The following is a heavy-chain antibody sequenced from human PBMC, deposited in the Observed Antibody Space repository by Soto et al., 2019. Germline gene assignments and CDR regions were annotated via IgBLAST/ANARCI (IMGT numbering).Heavy chain of an antibody. D-gene: IGHD2-15*01. Sequence: HPGGSLRLSCAASGFTFSSYAMSWVRQAPGKGLEWVSAISGSGGSTYYADSVKGRFTISRDNSKNTLYLQMNSLRAEDTAVYYFPKAEENCGGVSCPPQPSYYYYYMEVGAKGPRSPSP. CDR1: GFTFSSYA. V-gene: IGHV3-23*01. CDR2: ISGSGGST. J-gene: IGHJ6*03. CDR3: PKAEENCGGVSCPPQPSYYYYYMEV.